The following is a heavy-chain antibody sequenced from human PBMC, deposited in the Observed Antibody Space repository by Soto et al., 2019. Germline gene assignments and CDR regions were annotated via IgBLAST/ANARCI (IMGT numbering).Heavy chain of an antibody. CDR1: GFTFSSYG. J-gene: IGHJ4*02. Sequence: PGGSLRLSCAASGFTFSSYGMHWVRQAPGKGLEWVAVIWYDGSNKYYADSVKGRFTISRDNSKNTLYLQMNSLRAEDTAVYYCAKDGRYCSSSSCKKVDYWGQGIVVTVSS. CDR3: AKDGRYCSSSSCKKVDY. CDR2: IWYDGSNK. V-gene: IGHV3-33*06. D-gene: IGHD2-15*01.